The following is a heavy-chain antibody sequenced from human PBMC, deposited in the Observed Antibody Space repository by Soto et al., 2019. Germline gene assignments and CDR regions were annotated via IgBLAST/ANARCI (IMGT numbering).Heavy chain of an antibody. CDR3: ARDLSAAEGWYWFDP. CDR2: INPSGGST. D-gene: IGHD2-15*01. J-gene: IGHJ5*02. Sequence: ASVRVSCKASGYTFTSYYMHWVRQAPGQGLEWMGIINPSGGSTSYAQKFQGRVTMTRDTSTSTVYMELSSLRSEDTAVYYCARDLSAAEGWYWFDPWGQGTLVTVS. V-gene: IGHV1-46*03. CDR1: GYTFTSYY.